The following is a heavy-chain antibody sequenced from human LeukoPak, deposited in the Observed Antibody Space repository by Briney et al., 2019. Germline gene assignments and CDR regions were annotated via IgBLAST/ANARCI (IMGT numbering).Heavy chain of an antibody. Sequence: GGSLGLSCAASGFTFSNYAMTWVRQAPGKGLEWVSAISGSGSSTYYADSVKGRFTISRDNSKNTQYLQMNSLRAEDTAVYYCAKERETTVVGGASDIWGQGTIVTVS. V-gene: IGHV3-23*01. CDR1: GFTFSNYA. CDR2: ISGSGSST. J-gene: IGHJ3*02. CDR3: AKERETTVVGGASDI. D-gene: IGHD4-23*01.